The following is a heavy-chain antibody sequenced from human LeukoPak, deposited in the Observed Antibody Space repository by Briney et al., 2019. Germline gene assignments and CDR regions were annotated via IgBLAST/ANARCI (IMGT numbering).Heavy chain of an antibody. CDR1: GGSFSGYY. CDR2: INHSGST. CDR3: ARGRIAVVGTCFDY. J-gene: IGHJ4*02. V-gene: IGHV4-34*01. Sequence: PSETLSLTCAVYGGSFSGYYWSWIRQPPGKGLEWIGEINHSGSTNYNPSLKSRVTISVGTSKNQFSLKLSSVTAADTAVYYCARGRIAVVGTCFDYWGQGTLVTVSS. D-gene: IGHD6-19*01.